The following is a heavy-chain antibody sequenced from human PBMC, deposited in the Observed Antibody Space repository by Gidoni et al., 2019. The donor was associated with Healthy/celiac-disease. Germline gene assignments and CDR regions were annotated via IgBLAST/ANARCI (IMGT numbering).Heavy chain of an antibody. CDR2: INHSGST. CDR3: ARGRSYYGSGSYYRGYFDY. D-gene: IGHD3-10*01. J-gene: IGHJ4*02. CDR1: GGSFSGYY. V-gene: IGHV4-34*01. Sequence: QVQLQQWGAGLLKPAETLSLTCAVYGGSFSGYYWSWIRQPPGKGLEWIGEINHSGSTNYNPSLKSRVTISVDTSKNQFSLKLSSVTAADTAVYYCARGRSYYGSGSYYRGYFDYWGQGTLVTVSS.